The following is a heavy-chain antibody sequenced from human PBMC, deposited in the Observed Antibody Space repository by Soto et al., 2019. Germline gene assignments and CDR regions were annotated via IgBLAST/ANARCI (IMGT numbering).Heavy chain of an antibody. J-gene: IGHJ6*03. CDR3: ARNGNYSNPYYYYYMDV. V-gene: IGHV5-51*01. Sequence: GESLKISCKGSGYSFTSYWIGWVRQMPGKGLEWMGIIYPGDSDTRYSPSFQGQVTISADKSISTAYLQWSSLKASDTAMYYCARNGNYSNPYYYYYMDVWGKGTTVTVSS. CDR1: GYSFTSYW. CDR2: IYPGDSDT. D-gene: IGHD4-4*01.